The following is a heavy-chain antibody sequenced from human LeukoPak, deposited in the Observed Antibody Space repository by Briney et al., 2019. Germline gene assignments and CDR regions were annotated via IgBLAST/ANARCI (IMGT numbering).Heavy chain of an antibody. D-gene: IGHD3-10*01. J-gene: IGHJ4*02. CDR2: IWYDGSNK. CDR3: ARDSGGSGSYLFDY. V-gene: IGHV3-33*01. Sequence: GSLRLSCAASGFTFSSYGMHWVRQAPGKGLKWVAVIWYDGSNKYYADSVKGRFTISRDNSENTLYLQMNSLRAEDTAVYYCARDSGGSGSYLFDYWGQGTLVTVSS. CDR1: GFTFSSYG.